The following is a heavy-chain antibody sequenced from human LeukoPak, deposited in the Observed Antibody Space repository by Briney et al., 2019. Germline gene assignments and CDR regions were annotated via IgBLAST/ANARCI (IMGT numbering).Heavy chain of an antibody. D-gene: IGHD6-19*01. V-gene: IGHV4-59*01. J-gene: IGHJ4*02. Sequence: SETLSLTCTVSGGSMSRYYWSWFRQPPGKGLEWIGYIYYSGNTNYNSSLKSRVTISVDTSKNQFSLRLSSVTAADTAVYYCARGGWYEDYWGQGTLVTVSS. CDR1: GGSMSRYY. CDR3: ARGGWYEDY. CDR2: IYYSGNT.